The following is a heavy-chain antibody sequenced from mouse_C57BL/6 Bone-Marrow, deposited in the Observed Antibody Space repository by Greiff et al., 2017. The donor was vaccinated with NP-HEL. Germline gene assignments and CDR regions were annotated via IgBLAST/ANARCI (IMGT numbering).Heavy chain of an antibody. CDR2: IWSGGST. J-gene: IGHJ3*01. Sequence: VMLVESGPGLVQPSQSLSITCTVSGFSLTSYGVHWVRQSPGKGLEWLGVIWSGGSTDYNAAFISRLSISKDNSKSQVFFKMNSLQADDTAIYYCARNVGDEAWFAYWGQGTLVTVSA. D-gene: IGHD3-3*01. CDR3: ARNVGDEAWFAY. CDR1: GFSLTSYG. V-gene: IGHV2-2*01.